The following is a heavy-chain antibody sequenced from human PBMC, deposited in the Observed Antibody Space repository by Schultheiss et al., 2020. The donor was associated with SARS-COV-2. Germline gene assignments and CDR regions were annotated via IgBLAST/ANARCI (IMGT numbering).Heavy chain of an antibody. D-gene: IGHD3-22*01. J-gene: IGHJ4*02. CDR2: IYYSGST. CDR1: GGSISSGGYY. CDR3: ARVDYDSSGYPYYFDY. Sequence: SQTLSLTCTVSGGSISSGGYYWSWIRQHPGKGLEWIGYIYYSGSTYYNPSLKSRVTISVDTSKNQFFLRLTSVTAADTAVYYCARVDYDSSGYPYYFDYWGQGTLVTVSS. V-gene: IGHV4-31*03.